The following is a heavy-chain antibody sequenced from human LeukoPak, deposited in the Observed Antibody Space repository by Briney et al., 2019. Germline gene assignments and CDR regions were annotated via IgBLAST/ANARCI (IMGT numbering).Heavy chain of an antibody. CDR1: GYTFTSYG. Sequence: ASVKVSCKASGYTFTSYGISWVRQAPGQGLEWMGWISAYNGNTNYAQKHQGRVTMTTVTSTSTAYMELRSLRSDDTAVYYCGRAADSGSYYNSGFDYWGQGTLVTVSS. J-gene: IGHJ4*02. CDR3: GRAADSGSYYNSGFDY. V-gene: IGHV1-18*01. CDR2: ISAYNGNT. D-gene: IGHD3-10*01.